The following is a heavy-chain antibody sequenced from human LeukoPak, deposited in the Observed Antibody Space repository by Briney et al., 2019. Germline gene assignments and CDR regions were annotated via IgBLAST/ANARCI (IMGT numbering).Heavy chain of an antibody. D-gene: IGHD3-9*01. CDR2: ISSSGSTI. V-gene: IGHV3-11*01. CDR1: GSTFSDYY. CDR3: AKRGITIFPPDY. Sequence: GGSLRLSCAASGSTFSDYYMSWIRQAPGKGLEWVSYISSSGSTIYYADSVKGRFTISRDNSKNTLYLQLNSLRAEDTAVYYCAKRGITIFPPDYWGQGTLVTVSS. J-gene: IGHJ4*02.